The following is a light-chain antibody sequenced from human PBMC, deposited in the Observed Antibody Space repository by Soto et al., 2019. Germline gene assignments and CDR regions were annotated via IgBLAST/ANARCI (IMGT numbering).Light chain of an antibody. J-gene: IGLJ3*02. CDR2: DTS. V-gene: IGLV7-46*01. Sequence: QAVVTQEPSLTVSPGGTVTLTCGSSTGDVTSGHYPYWFQQKPGQAPRTLIYDTSNKHSWTPARFSGSLLGGKAALTLSGAQPEDEAEYYCSSYTSSSTPDWVFGGGTKLTVL. CDR1: TGDVTSGHY. CDR3: SSYTSSSTPDWV.